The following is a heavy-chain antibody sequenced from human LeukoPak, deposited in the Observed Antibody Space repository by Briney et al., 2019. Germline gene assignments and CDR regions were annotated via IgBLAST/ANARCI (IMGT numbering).Heavy chain of an antibody. D-gene: IGHD6-19*01. CDR3: ARGYSSGWTRTNYFDY. V-gene: IGHV3-48*01. J-gene: IGHJ4*02. CDR1: GFTFSSYS. Sequence: GGSLRLSCAASGFTFSSYSMNWVRQAPGKGLEWVSFISSSSSTIYYADSVKGRFTISRDNAKNSLYLQMNSLRAEDTAVYYCARGYSSGWTRTNYFDYWGQGTLVTVSS. CDR2: ISSSSSTI.